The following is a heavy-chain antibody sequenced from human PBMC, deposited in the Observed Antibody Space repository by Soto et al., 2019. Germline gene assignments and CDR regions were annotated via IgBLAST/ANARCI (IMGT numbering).Heavy chain of an antibody. Sequence: KASETLSLTCTVSGGSISSYYWSWIRQPPGKGLEWIGYIYYSGSTNYNPSLKSRVTISVDTSKNQFSLKLSSVTAADTAVYYCARGQAYLWFGELLSNFHGMDVWGQGTTVTVSS. CDR3: ARGQAYLWFGELLSNFHGMDV. V-gene: IGHV4-59*01. D-gene: IGHD3-10*01. J-gene: IGHJ6*02. CDR2: IYYSGST. CDR1: GGSISSYY.